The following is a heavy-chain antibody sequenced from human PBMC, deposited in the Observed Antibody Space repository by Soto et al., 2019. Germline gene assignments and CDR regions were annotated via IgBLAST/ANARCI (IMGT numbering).Heavy chain of an antibody. CDR1: GGSFSGCY. CDR2: INHSGRT. J-gene: IGHJ3*02. V-gene: IGHV4-34*01. D-gene: IGHD2-2*01. CDR3: ARAVGYCSSTSCYSSDAFDI. Sequence: SETLSLTCAVYGGSFSGCYWSWIRQPPGKGLEWIGEINHSGRTNYNPSLKSRVTISVDTSKNQFSLKLSSVTAADTAVYYFARAVGYCSSTSCYSSDAFDIWGQGTMVTVS.